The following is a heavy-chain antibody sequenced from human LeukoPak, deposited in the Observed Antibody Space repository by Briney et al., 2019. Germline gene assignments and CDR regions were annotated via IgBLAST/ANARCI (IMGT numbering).Heavy chain of an antibody. V-gene: IGHV4-59*05. CDR2: IFYSGST. D-gene: IGHD2-15*01. CDR1: GGSISSYY. CDR3: ARRPLYCNDGGCQLYYFDY. Sequence: PSETLSLTCTVSGGSISSYYWSWIRQPPGKGLEWIGSIFYSGSTYYNPSLKSRVTISIDTSKNQFSLKLSSVTAADTAVYYCARRPLYCNDGGCQLYYFDYWGQGTLVTVSS. J-gene: IGHJ4*02.